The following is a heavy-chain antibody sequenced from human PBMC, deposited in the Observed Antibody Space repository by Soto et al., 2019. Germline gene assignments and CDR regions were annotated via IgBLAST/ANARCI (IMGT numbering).Heavy chain of an antibody. J-gene: IGHJ3*02. D-gene: IGHD6-19*01. CDR3: ARDNPGYSSGWYRPDAFDI. Sequence: ASVKVSCKASGYTFTSYGISWVRQAPGQGLEWMGWISAYNGNTNYAQKLQGRVTMTTDTSTSTAYMELRSLRSDDTAVYYCARDNPGYSSGWYRPDAFDIWGQGTMVTVS. CDR2: ISAYNGNT. CDR1: GYTFTSYG. V-gene: IGHV1-18*01.